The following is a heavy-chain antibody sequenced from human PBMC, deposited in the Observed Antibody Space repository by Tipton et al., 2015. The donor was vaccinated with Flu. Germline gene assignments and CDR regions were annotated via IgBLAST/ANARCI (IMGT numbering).Heavy chain of an antibody. Sequence: TLSLTCAVSGGSISSSNWWSWVRQPPGKGLEWIGEIYHSGSTNYNPSLKSRVTISVDKSKNQFSLKLSSATAADTAVFYCASWLSISWYSSYFDYWGQGTLVTVSS. D-gene: IGHD6-13*01. J-gene: IGHJ4*02. CDR3: ASWLSISWYSSYFDY. V-gene: IGHV4-4*02. CDR2: IYHSGST. CDR1: GGSISSSNW.